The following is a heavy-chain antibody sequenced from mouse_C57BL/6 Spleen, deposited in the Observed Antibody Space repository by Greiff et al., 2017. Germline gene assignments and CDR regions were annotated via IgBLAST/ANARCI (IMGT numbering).Heavy chain of an antibody. D-gene: IGHD1-1*01. CDR1: GYTFTSYW. Sequence: VQLQQPGAELVKPGASVKLSCKASGYTFTSYWMHWVKQRPGQGLEWIGMIHPISGSTNYNEKFKSKATLTVDKSSSTAYMQLSSLTSEDSAVYYCARPAVGHFDYWGQGTTLTVSS. CDR3: ARPAVGHFDY. CDR2: IHPISGST. J-gene: IGHJ2*01. V-gene: IGHV1-64*01.